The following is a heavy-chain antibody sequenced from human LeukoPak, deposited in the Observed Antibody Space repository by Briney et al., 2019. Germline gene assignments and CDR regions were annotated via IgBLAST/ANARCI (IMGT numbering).Heavy chain of an antibody. CDR1: GFTFSSYG. CDR3: AKDVGPAYYFDY. D-gene: IGHD1-26*01. Sequence: GGSLRLSCAASGFTFSSYGMHWVRQAPGKGLEWVAFIRYDGSNKYHADSVKGRFTISRDNSKNTLYLQMNSLRAEDTAVYYCAKDVGPAYYFDYWGQGTLVTVSS. J-gene: IGHJ4*02. CDR2: IRYDGSNK. V-gene: IGHV3-30*02.